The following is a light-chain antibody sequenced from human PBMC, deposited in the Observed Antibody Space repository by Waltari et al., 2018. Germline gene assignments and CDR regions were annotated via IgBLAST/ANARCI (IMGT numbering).Light chain of an antibody. V-gene: IGKV4-1*01. CDR2: WAS. CDR3: HQYYNIPFT. CDR1: QSVLYSSNNKNY. J-gene: IGKJ3*01. Sequence: DIVMTQSPDSLAVSLGERATIHCKSSQSVLYSSNNKNYLAWYQQKPGQPPKLLIYWASTRASGVPDRLSGSGSGTDFTLTISSLQSEDVAVYYCHQYYNIPFTFGPGTKVDIK.